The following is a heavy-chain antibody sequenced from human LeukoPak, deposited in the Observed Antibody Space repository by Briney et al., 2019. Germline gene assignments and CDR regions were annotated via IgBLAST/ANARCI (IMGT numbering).Heavy chain of an antibody. CDR1: GGSISSGGYY. J-gene: IGHJ4*02. V-gene: IGHV4-30-4*08. CDR3: ARGRTDVDYGGELFDY. Sequence: PSETLSLTCTVSGGSISSGGYYWSWIRQHPGKGLEWIGYIYYSGSTYYNPSLKSRVTISVDTSKNQFSLKLSSVTAADTAVYYCARGRTDVDYGGELFDYWGQGTLVTVSS. D-gene: IGHD4-23*01. CDR2: IYYSGST.